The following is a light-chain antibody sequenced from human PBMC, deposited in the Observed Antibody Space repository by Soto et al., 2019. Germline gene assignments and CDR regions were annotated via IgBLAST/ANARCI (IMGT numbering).Light chain of an antibody. Sequence: QAVVSQPPSASGTPGQRVTMSCSGSSSNIGSNTVNWYQQLPGTAPKLFIYSSDHRPSGVPDRFSGSKSGTSASLAISGLQSEDEGDYYCAAWDDSLNGVVFGGGTKLTVL. CDR2: SSD. CDR1: SSNIGSNT. CDR3: AAWDDSLNGVV. J-gene: IGLJ3*02. V-gene: IGLV1-44*01.